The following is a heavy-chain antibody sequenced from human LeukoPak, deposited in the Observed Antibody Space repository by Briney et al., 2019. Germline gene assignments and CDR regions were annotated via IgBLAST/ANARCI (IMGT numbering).Heavy chain of an antibody. J-gene: IGHJ4*02. CDR2: ISYDGSNK. V-gene: IGHV3-30-3*01. Sequence: PGGSLRLSCAASGFTFSSYAMHWVRQAPGKGLEWVAVISYDGSNKYYADSVKGRFTISRNNSKNKLYLQMNSLRAEDTAVYYCARDRGPFDYWGQGTLVTVSS. CDR3: ARDRGPFDY. CDR1: GFTFSSYA.